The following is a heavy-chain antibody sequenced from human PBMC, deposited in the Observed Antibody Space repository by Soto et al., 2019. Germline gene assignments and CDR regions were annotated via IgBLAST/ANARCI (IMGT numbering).Heavy chain of an antibody. D-gene: IGHD1-26*01. V-gene: IGHV3-11*06. CDR1: GFTFSDYY. CDR2: ISSSSSYT. J-gene: IGHJ4*02. CDR3: ASCRGSPPFPNY. Sequence: QVQLVESGGGLVKPGGSLRLSCAASGFTFSDYYMSWIRQAPGKGLEWVSYISSSSSYTNYADSVKGRFTISRDNAKNSLYLQMNSLRAEDTAVYYCASCRGSPPFPNYWGQGTLVTVSS.